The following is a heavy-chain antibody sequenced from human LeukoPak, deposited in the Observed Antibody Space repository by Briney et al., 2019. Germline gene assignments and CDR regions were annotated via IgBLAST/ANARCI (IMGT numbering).Heavy chain of an antibody. V-gene: IGHV3-7*01. CDR1: GFTLSNYW. CDR3: AREENYDFWSGYFYYYGMDV. J-gene: IGHJ6*02. D-gene: IGHD3-3*01. Sequence: GGSLRLSCAASGFTLSNYWMSWVRQAPGKGLEWVANMNRDGSEKNYVDSMKGRFTISRDNAKNSVYLQMNSLRVEDTAVYYCAREENYDFWSGYFYYYGMDVWGQGTTVTVSS. CDR2: MNRDGSEK.